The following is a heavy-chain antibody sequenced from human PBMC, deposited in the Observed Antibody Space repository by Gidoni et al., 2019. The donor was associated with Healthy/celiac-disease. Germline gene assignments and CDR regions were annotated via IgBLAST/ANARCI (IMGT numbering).Heavy chain of an antibody. J-gene: IGHJ4*02. D-gene: IGHD1-26*01. V-gene: IGHV3-15*02. CDR1: GFTFSNAW. CDR2: IKSQTDGGTT. Sequence: EVQLVESGGALVKSGESLRLACAASGFTFSNAWMSWVRQAPGKGLEWVGRIKSQTDGGTTDYDAPVKGRFTISRDDSKNTLYLQMNSLKTEDTAVYYCTTAHGATIDYWGQGTLVTVSS. CDR3: TTAHGATIDY.